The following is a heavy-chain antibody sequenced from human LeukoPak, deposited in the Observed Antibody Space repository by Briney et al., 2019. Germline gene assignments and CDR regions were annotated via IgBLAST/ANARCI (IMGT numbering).Heavy chain of an antibody. J-gene: IGHJ4*02. D-gene: IGHD3-9*01. Sequence: ASVKVSCKASGYTFTSYGISWVRQAPGQGLEWMGWISAYNGNTNYVQKLQGRVTMTTDTSISTAYMELSRLRSDDTAVYYCARWYYDILTGYYHFDYWGQGTLVTVSS. CDR2: ISAYNGNT. V-gene: IGHV1-18*01. CDR3: ARWYYDILTGYYHFDY. CDR1: GYTFTSYG.